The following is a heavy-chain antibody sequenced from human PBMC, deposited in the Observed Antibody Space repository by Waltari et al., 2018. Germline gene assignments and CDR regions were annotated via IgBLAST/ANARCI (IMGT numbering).Heavy chain of an antibody. Sequence: KPGGSLRLSCAASGFTFSDYYMSWIRQAPGKGLEWLSYISSSGTTIYYADSVKGRFTISRDNAKNSLYLQMNSLGAEDTAVYYCARTSSGRFWSGLDYWGQGTLVTVSS. CDR2: ISSSGTTI. V-gene: IGHV3-11*01. CDR1: GFTFSDYY. D-gene: IGHD3-3*01. CDR3: ARTSSGRFWSGLDY. J-gene: IGHJ4*02.